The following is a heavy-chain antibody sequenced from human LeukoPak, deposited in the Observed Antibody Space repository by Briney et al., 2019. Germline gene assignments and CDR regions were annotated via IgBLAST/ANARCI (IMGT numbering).Heavy chain of an antibody. CDR1: GYSFTSYW. D-gene: IGHD6-13*01. V-gene: IGHV5-51*01. Sequence: GESLKISCKGSGYSFTSYWIGWVRQMPGKGLEWMGIIYPGDSDTRYSPSFQGQVTISADKSISTAYLQWSSLKASDTAVYYCARRGIAAAVDYGMDVWGKGTTVTVSS. CDR3: ARRGIAAAVDYGMDV. J-gene: IGHJ6*04. CDR2: IYPGDSDT.